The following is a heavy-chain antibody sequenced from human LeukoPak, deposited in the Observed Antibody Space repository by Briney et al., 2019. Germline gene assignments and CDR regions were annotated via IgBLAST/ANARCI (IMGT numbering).Heavy chain of an antibody. J-gene: IGHJ6*01. CDR3: ARSYCSGGSCYYYYGMYV. CDR1: GFTFSSYV. CDR2: ISRSATTI. V-gene: IGHV3-48*03. Sequence: GGSLRLSCAASGFTFSSYVMNWVRQAPGKGLEWVSYISRSATTIYYADSVTGRFTISRDNAKNSLYLQMNSLRDADTAVYYCARSYCSGGSCYYYYGMYVWGQGTTVTVSS. D-gene: IGHD2-15*01.